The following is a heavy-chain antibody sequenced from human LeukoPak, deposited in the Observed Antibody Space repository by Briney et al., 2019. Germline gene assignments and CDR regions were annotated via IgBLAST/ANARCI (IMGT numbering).Heavy chain of an antibody. Sequence: GGSLRLSCAASGFTVSSNYMSWVRQAPGKGLEWVSVIYSGGSTYYADSVKGRFTISRDNSKNTLYLQMNSLRAEDTAVYYCARVGGPYYYYTDVWGKGTTVTVSS. V-gene: IGHV3-66*02. CDR2: IYSGGST. CDR3: ARVGGPYYYYTDV. J-gene: IGHJ6*03. CDR1: GFTVSSNY.